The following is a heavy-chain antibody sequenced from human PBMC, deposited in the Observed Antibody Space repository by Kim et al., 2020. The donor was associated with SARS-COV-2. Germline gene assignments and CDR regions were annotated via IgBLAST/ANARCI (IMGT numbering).Heavy chain of an antibody. V-gene: IGHV3-30*18. D-gene: IGHD5-18*01. CDR3: AKDTANS. CDR2: ISYDGSNK. CDR1: GFTFSSYG. J-gene: IGHJ4*02. Sequence: GGSLRLSCAASGFTFSSYGMHWVRQAPGKGLEWVAVISYDGSNKYYADSVKGRFTISRDNSKNTLYLQMNSLRAGDTAVYYCAKDTANSWGQGTLVTVSS.